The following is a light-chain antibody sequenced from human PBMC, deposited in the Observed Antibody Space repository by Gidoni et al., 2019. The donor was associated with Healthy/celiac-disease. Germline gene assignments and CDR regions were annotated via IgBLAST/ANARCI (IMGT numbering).Light chain of an antibody. CDR2: AAS. J-gene: IGKJ3*01. Sequence: DIQMTQSPSSLSASVGDRVTITCRASQSISSYLNWYQQKPGKAPKLLIYAASSLQSGVPSRFSGRGSGTDFTLTISSLQPEDCATYYCQQSYSTPFTFXPXTKVDIK. V-gene: IGKV1-39*01. CDR1: QSISSY. CDR3: QQSYSTPFT.